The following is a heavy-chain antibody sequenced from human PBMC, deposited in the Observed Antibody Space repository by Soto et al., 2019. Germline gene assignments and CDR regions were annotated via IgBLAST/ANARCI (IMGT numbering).Heavy chain of an antibody. CDR1: GDSISSGAYF. J-gene: IGHJ4*02. CDR2: ISNSGST. D-gene: IGHD3-22*01. CDR3: AREPYSESSASYSGPLEY. Sequence: QVQLQESGPGLVKPSQTLSLTCTVSGDSISSGAYFWSWIRQPPGKGLEWIGYISNSGSTFYNPSLKSRVTMSTDTSVNQFSLRLTSVTVADTAVYYCAREPYSESSASYSGPLEYWGQGTLVTVSS. V-gene: IGHV4-30-4*01.